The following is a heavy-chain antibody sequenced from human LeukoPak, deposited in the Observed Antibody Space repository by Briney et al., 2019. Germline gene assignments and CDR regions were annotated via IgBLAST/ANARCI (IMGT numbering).Heavy chain of an antibody. CDR1: GYTFTGYY. CDR2: INPNSGGT. J-gene: IGHJ6*02. V-gene: IGHV1-2*02. D-gene: IGHD3-10*01. Sequence: ASVKVSCKASGYTFTGYYMHWVRQAPGQGLEWMGWINPNSGGTNYAQKFQGRVTMTRDTSISTAYMELSRLRSDDTAVYYCARDRGGYYYYGMDVWGQGTTVTVSS. CDR3: ARDRGGYYYYGMDV.